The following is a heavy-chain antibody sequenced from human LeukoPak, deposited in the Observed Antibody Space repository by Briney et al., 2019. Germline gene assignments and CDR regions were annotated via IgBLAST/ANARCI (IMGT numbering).Heavy chain of an antibody. CDR2: IYSGGST. J-gene: IGHJ4*02. CDR3: ARCSLAYFDY. Sequence: GGSLRLSCAASGFTLSSNYMSWVRQAPGKGLEWVSVIYSGGSTYYTDSVKRRFTISRDNSKNPLFLQMNSLRAEDTAVYYCARCSLAYFDYWGQGTLVTVSS. CDR1: GFTLSSNY. V-gene: IGHV3-66*01.